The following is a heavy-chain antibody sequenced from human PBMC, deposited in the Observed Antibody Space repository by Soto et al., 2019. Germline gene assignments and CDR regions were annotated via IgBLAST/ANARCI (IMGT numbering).Heavy chain of an antibody. CDR1: GGSISSYY. CDR3: ATSSAADYYYYGMDV. J-gene: IGHJ6*02. Sequence: QVQLQESGPGLVKPSETLSLTCTVSGGSISSYYWSWIRQPPGKGLEWIWYIYYSGSTNYNPSLKSRVTISVDTSKNHFALKLSSVTDADTAVYYCATSSAADYYYYGMDVWGQGTTVTVSS. V-gene: IGHV4-59*08. D-gene: IGHD6-13*01. CDR2: IYYSGST.